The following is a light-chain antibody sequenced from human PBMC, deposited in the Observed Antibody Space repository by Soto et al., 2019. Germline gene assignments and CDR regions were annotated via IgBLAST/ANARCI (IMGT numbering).Light chain of an antibody. J-gene: IGLJ2*01. CDR3: ASYTSSDIVV. Sequence: QSALTHPASVSGSPGQSITSSCTGTSSDVGRYNYVSWYQQYPGKAPKLMIYDVSNRPSGVSNRFSGSKSGNTASLTISGLQAEDEADYYCASYTSSDIVVFGGGTKLTVL. CDR2: DVS. V-gene: IGLV2-14*01. CDR1: SSDVGRYNY.